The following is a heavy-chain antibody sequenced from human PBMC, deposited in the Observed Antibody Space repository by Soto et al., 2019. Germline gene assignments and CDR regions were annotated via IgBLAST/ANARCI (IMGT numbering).Heavy chain of an antibody. D-gene: IGHD2-15*01. CDR3: AREGAHYTPLDH. CDR2: INVGNGNT. Sequence: ASVKVSCKASGYTFTDYAVHWVRQAPGQGLEWMGWINVGNGNTGYSRKFQGRVTNVRDMSASTAYIEVTSLTSEDTAIYYCAREGAHYTPLDHWGQGTLVTVSS. V-gene: IGHV1-3*01. J-gene: IGHJ4*02. CDR1: GYTFTDYA.